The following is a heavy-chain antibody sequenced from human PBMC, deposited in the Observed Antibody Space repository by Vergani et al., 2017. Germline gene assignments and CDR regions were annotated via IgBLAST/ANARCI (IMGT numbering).Heavy chain of an antibody. CDR3: AGDLRLLYNRFDP. CDR2: TWYDGNDK. D-gene: IGHD5/OR15-5a*01. V-gene: IGHV3-33*01. J-gene: IGHJ5*02. Sequence: HVQLVESGGGVVQPGRSLRLSCAASGFTFNQYGTHWVRQAPGKGLEWVAVTWYDGNDKQYADSVKGRFTISRDNSKSTMYLQMNSLRDEDTGVYYCAGDLRLLYNRFDPWGQGTLVTVSS. CDR1: GFTFNQYG.